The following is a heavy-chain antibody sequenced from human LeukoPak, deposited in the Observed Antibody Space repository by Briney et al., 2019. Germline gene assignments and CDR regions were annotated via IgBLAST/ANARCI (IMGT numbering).Heavy chain of an antibody. V-gene: IGHV1-2*02. CDR3: ARESYNWNDGFDP. Sequence: ASVKVSCKASGYTFTDYYMHWVRQAPGQGLEWMGWINPNSGGTNYAQKFQGRVTMTRDTSISTAYMELRSLRSDDTAVYYCARESYNWNDGFDPWGQGTLVTVSS. D-gene: IGHD1-1*01. CDR2: INPNSGGT. J-gene: IGHJ5*02. CDR1: GYTFTDYY.